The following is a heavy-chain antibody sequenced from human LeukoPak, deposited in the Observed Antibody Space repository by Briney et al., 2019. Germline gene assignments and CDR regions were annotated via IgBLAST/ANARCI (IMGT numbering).Heavy chain of an antibody. V-gene: IGHV3-23*01. Sequence: GGSLRLSCAASGFTSSNHAMNWVRQAPGKGLEWVSAISGSGADTYYADSVKGRFTISRDNSKNTLYLQMNSLRAEDTAIYFCAKELRRSPTYYFDYWGQGTLVTVSS. CDR1: GFTSSNHA. CDR2: ISGSGADT. CDR3: AKELRRSPTYYFDY. J-gene: IGHJ4*02. D-gene: IGHD2-15*01.